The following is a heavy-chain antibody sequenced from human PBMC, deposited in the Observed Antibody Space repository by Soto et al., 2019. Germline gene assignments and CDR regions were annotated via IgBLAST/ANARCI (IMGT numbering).Heavy chain of an antibody. J-gene: IGHJ4*02. V-gene: IGHV4-59*01. CDR3: ARGIVGATLDY. CDR2: IYYSGST. Sequence: TLSLTCTVSGGSISSYYWSWIRQPPGKGLEWIGYIYYSGSTNYNPSLKSRVTISVDTSKNQFSLKLSSVTAADTAVYYCARGIVGATLDYWGQGTLVTVSS. CDR1: GGSISSYY. D-gene: IGHD1-26*01.